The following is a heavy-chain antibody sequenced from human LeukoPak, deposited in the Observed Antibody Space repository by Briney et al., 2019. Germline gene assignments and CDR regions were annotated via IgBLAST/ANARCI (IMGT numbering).Heavy chain of an antibody. CDR1: GFIFRSYG. CDR3: ARDVLVVAAQVLKRLDL. Sequence: PGRSLRLSCAVSGFIFRSYGMHWVRQAPGKGLEWVAVIWYDGSNKYYADSVKGRFTISRDNSKNTLYLQMNSLRAEDTAVYYCARDVLVVAAQVLKRLDLWRQGTLVTVSS. V-gene: IGHV3-33*01. J-gene: IGHJ5*02. D-gene: IGHD2-15*01. CDR2: IWYDGSNK.